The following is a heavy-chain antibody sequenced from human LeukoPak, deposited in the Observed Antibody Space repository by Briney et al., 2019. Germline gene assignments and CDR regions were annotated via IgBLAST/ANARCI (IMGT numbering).Heavy chain of an antibody. J-gene: IGHJ6*03. CDR1: GFTFDDYA. D-gene: IGHD1-26*01. CDR3: AKDKGAGDYYYYMDV. V-gene: IGHV3-43D*03. CDR2: ISWDGGST. Sequence: PGGSLRLSCAASGFTFDDYAMHWVRQAPGKGLEWVSLISWDGGSTYYADSVKGRFTISRDNSKNSLYLQMNSLRAEDTALYYCAKDKGAGDYYYYMDVWGKGTTVTVSS.